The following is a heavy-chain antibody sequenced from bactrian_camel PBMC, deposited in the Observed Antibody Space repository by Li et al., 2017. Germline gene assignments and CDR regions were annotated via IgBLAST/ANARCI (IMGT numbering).Heavy chain of an antibody. CDR3: ARGRNAYTYAMGTHDNTY. J-gene: IGHJ4*01. D-gene: IGHD1*01. V-gene: IGHV3S40*01. CDR1: GYTCSSYC. CDR2: IGKDGVIS. Sequence: VQLVESGGGSGQTGGSLTLSCAASGYTCSSYCMAWFHQSPGKEREGIAAIGKDGVISYADSVKGRFTISRDNIKHTVYLQMNNLKTEDTAVYYCARGRNAYTYAMGTHDNTYRGQGTQVTVS.